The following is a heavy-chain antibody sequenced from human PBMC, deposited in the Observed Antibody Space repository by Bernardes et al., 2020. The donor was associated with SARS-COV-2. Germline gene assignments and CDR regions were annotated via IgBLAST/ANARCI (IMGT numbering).Heavy chain of an antibody. CDR2: ITTSSYT. CDR1: GLTIGDYY. Sequence: GGSLRLSCAVSGLTIGDYYMSWIRQAPGMGLEWVSYITTSSYTNYAESVRGRFTISRDNAKNSLHLQMNSLRAEDTAVYYCAIEGASNVFDMWGQGTMVTVSS. CDR3: AIEGASNVFDM. J-gene: IGHJ3*02. D-gene: IGHD6-6*01. V-gene: IGHV3-11*06.